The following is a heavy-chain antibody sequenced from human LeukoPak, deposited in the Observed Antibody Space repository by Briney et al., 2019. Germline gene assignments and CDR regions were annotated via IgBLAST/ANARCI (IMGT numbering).Heavy chain of an antibody. D-gene: IGHD2-2*01. CDR1: GYIYTGYW. Sequence: ASVKVSCKASGYIYTGYWIHWVRQAPGQGFEWMGWTNPKNGDRKYAQKFQGRVTMTRDTSTSTVYMEVSRLTSDDTAVYYCTRGVLPARFDFWGQGTLVTVSS. CDR2: TNPKNGDR. V-gene: IGHV1-2*02. J-gene: IGHJ5*01. CDR3: TRGVLPARFDF.